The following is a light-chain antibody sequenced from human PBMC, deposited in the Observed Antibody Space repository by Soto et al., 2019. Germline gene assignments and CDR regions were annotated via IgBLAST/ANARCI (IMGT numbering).Light chain of an antibody. CDR2: GAS. V-gene: IGKV3-20*01. CDR3: QHHEA. CDR1: QSVSSSY. J-gene: IGKJ2*01. Sequence: EIVLTQSPGTLSLSPGERATLSCRASQSVSSSYLAWYQQKPGQAPRLVIYGASRRATGIPDRFSGSGSGTAFTLTISRLEPEYFALVYGQHHEAFGLGTKLEIK.